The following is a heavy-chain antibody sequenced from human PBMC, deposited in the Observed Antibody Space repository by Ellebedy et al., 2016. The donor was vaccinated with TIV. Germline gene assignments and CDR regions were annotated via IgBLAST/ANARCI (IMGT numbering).Heavy chain of an antibody. CDR1: GYTFTGYY. Sequence: AASVKVSCKASGYTFTGYYMHWVRQAPGQGLEWMGWINPNSGGTNYAQKFQGWVTMTRDTSISTAYMELSSLRAEDTAVYYCAREDVWYMNYYDSSGYYDYWGQGTLVTVSS. CDR3: AREDVWYMNYYDSSGYYDY. D-gene: IGHD3-22*01. J-gene: IGHJ4*02. V-gene: IGHV1-2*04. CDR2: INPNSGGT.